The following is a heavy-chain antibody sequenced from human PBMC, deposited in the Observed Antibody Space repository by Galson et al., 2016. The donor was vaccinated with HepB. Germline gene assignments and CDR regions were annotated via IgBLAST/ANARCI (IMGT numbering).Heavy chain of an antibody. CDR1: GFTFSNYR. V-gene: IGHV3-48*02. Sequence: SLRLSCAASGFTFSNYRMNWVRQPPGKGLEWVSYITRSSTTIYYAGSVKGRFTISRDNAKNSLYLQMDSLRDEDTAVYYCARVGSPDYFAMDVWGQGTTVTVSS. D-gene: IGHD3-10*01. J-gene: IGHJ6*02. CDR3: ARVGSPDYFAMDV. CDR2: ITRSSTTI.